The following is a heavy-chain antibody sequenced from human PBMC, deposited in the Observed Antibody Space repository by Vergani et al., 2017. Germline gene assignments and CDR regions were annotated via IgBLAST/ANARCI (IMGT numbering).Heavy chain of an antibody. J-gene: IGHJ6*02. Sequence: EVQLVESGGGVEQPGGSLRLSCAASGFTFDDYALNWVRQPPGKGLEWVSLISGAGGSTYYADSVKGRFTISRDNSKNSLYLQMNSLRTEDTALYYCAKTSPMGYFYGMDVWGQGTTVTVSS. V-gene: IGHV3-43*02. D-gene: IGHD2-15*01. CDR1: GFTFDDYA. CDR3: AKTSPMGYFYGMDV. CDR2: ISGAGGST.